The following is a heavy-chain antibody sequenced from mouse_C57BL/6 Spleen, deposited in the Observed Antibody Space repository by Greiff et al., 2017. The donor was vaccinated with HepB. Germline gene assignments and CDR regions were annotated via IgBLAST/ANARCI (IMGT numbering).Heavy chain of an antibody. Sequence: VQLQQSGAELVRPGASVKLSCTASGFNIKDYYMHWVKQRPEQGLEWIGRIDPEDGDTEYAPKFQGKATMTADTSSNTAYLQLSSLTSEDTAVYYCTTEGKGGEFAMDYWGQGTSVTVSS. D-gene: IGHD6-1*01. V-gene: IGHV14-1*01. CDR2: IDPEDGDT. CDR1: GFNIKDYY. J-gene: IGHJ4*01. CDR3: TTEGKGGEFAMDY.